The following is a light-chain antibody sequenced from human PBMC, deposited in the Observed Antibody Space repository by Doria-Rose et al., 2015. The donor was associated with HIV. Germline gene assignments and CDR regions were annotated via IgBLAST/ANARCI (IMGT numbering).Light chain of an antibody. J-gene: IGKJ1*01. Sequence: EIVLTQSPGTLSLSPGERATLSCRASQSFSSTYLAWYQQKPGQAPSLLIYDGSTRATGIPDGFSASGSGTDFTLTINRREPEDFALYYCHQYGTSWTFGQGTKVEI. CDR2: DGS. CDR1: QSFSSTY. CDR3: HQYGTSWT. V-gene: IGKV3-20*01.